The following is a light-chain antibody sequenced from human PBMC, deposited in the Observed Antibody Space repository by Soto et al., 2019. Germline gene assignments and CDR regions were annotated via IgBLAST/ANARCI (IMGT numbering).Light chain of an antibody. J-gene: IGKJ1*01. CDR2: AAS. V-gene: IGKV1-12*01. CDR1: QGIRSW. CDR3: QQGNSFPPT. Sequence: DIRMTQSPSSVSASVGDRVTITCRASQGIRSWLAWYQQKPGKAPKLLIYAASNLQSGVPSRFSGSGSETDFTLTISSLQPEDFATYYCQQGNSFPPTFGQGTKVEIK.